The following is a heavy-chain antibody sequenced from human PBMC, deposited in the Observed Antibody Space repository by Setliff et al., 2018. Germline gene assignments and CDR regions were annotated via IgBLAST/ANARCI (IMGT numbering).Heavy chain of an antibody. CDR2: ISGSGGST. D-gene: IGHD3-22*01. CDR3: ARELRVIVGVGIQGVFDI. CDR1: EFTFSSYA. J-gene: IGHJ3*02. Sequence: PGGSLRLSCTASEFTFSSYAMSWVRQAPGKGLEWVSSISGSGGSTYYADSVKGRFTISRDNSKNTLYLQMNSLRAEDTAVYYCARELRVIVGVGIQGVFDIWGQGTMVTVS. V-gene: IGHV3-23*01.